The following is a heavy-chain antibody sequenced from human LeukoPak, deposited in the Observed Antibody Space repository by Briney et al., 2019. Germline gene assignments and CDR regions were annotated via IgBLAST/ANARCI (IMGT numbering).Heavy chain of an antibody. V-gene: IGHV4-34*01. J-gene: IGHJ4*02. CDR2: INHSGST. CDR3: ARGGPRAQGADSSGQYYFDY. CDR1: GGSFSGYY. D-gene: IGHD3-22*01. Sequence: SETLSLTCAGYGGSFSGYYWSWLRQPPGKGLEWVGEINHSGSTNYNPSLKSRVTISVDTSKNQFSLKLSSVTAADTAVYYCARGGPRAQGADSSGQYYFDYWGQGTLVTVSS.